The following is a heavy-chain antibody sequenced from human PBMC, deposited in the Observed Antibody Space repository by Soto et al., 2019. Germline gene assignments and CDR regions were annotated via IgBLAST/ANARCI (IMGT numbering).Heavy chain of an antibody. Sequence: GGSLRLSCAASGFTFSDYYMSWIRQAPGKGLEWVPYISSSGSTIYYADSVKGRFTISRDNAKNSLYLQMNSLRAEDTAVYYCARDMKFVGLSQFDYWGQGTLVTVSS. CDR2: ISSSGSTI. D-gene: IGHD2-15*01. V-gene: IGHV3-11*01. CDR3: ARDMKFVGLSQFDY. CDR1: GFTFSDYY. J-gene: IGHJ4*02.